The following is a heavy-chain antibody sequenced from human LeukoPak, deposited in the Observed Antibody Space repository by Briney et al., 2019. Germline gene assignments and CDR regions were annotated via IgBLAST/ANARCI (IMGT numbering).Heavy chain of an antibody. Sequence: GGSLRLSCAASGFTFSSYWMHWVRQAPGKGLVWVSRINSDGSSTSYADSVKGRFTISRDNAKNTLYLQMNSLRAEDTAVYYRARGIYGGNSRWFDPWGQGTLVTVSS. CDR2: INSDGSST. D-gene: IGHD4-23*01. J-gene: IGHJ5*02. CDR3: ARGIYGGNSRWFDP. CDR1: GFTFSSYW. V-gene: IGHV3-74*01.